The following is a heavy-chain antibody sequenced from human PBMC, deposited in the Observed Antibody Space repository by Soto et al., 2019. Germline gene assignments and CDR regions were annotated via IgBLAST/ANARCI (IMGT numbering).Heavy chain of an antibody. V-gene: IGHV4-59*01. CDR2: IYYSGST. CDR1: GGSISSYY. J-gene: IGHJ6*03. CDR3: ARGIAAAGDYYYYYYMDV. D-gene: IGHD6-13*01. Sequence: SETLSLTCTVSGGSISSYYWSWIRQPPWKGLEWIGYIYYSGSTNYNPSLKSRVTISVDTSKNQFSLKLSSVTAADTAVYYCARGIAAAGDYYYYYYMDVWGKGTTVTVSS.